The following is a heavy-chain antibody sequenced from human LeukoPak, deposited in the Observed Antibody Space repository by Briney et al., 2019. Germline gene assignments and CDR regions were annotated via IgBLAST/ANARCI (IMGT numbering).Heavy chain of an antibody. CDR1: GYTFTGYY. CDR2: FDPEDGET. CDR3: ATDPKRKSAAGTFDP. J-gene: IGHJ5*02. Sequence: ASVKVSCKASGYTFTGYYMHWVRQAPGKGLEWMGGFDPEDGETIYAQKFQGTVTMTEDTSTDTAYMELSSLRSEDTAVYYCATDPKRKSAAGTFDPWGQGTLVTVSS. V-gene: IGHV1-24*01. D-gene: IGHD6-13*01.